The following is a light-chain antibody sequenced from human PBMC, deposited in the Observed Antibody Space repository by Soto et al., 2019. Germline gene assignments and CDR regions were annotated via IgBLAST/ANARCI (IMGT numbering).Light chain of an antibody. CDR2: DVS. J-gene: IGLJ1*01. Sequence: QSALTQPASVSASPGESITISCTGTSSDVGLYSYVSWYRHLPGKAPELIIYDVSNRPSGVSNRFSGSKSANTASLTISGLQAEDEADYYCNSYTSSGTYVFGNGTKVTVL. V-gene: IGLV2-14*03. CDR3: NSYTSSGTYV. CDR1: SSDVGLYSY.